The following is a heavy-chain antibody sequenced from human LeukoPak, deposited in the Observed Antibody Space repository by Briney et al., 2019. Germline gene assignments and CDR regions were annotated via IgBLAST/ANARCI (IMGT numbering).Heavy chain of an antibody. D-gene: IGHD3-22*01. V-gene: IGHV3-48*01. J-gene: IGHJ4*02. CDR1: GFTFSSYS. CDR2: ISSSSSTI. CDR3: AKETPYYDSSGDV. Sequence: GGSLRLSCAASGFTFSSYSMNWVRQAPGKGLEWVSYISSSSSTIYYADSVKGRFTISRDNAKNSLYLQMNSLRAEDTAVYYCAKETPYYDSSGDVWGQGTLVTVSS.